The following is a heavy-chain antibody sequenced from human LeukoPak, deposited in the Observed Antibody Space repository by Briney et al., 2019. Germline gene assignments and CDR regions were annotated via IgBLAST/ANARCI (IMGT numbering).Heavy chain of an antibody. D-gene: IGHD3-22*01. CDR2: ISYDGSNK. V-gene: IGHV3-30*18. J-gene: IGHJ4*02. CDR1: GFTFSSYG. Sequence: PGGSLRLSCAASGFTFSSYGMHWVRQAPGKGLEWVAVISYDGSNKYYADSVKGRFTISRDNSKNTLYLQMNSLRAEDTAVYYCANGDYYDSSGYYGSFDYWGQGTLVTVSS. CDR3: ANGDYYDSSGYYGSFDY.